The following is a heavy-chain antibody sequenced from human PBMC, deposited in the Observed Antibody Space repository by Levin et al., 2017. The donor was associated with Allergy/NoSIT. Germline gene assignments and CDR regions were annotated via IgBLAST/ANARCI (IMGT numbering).Heavy chain of an antibody. CDR3: ARDGIAAASGMDV. J-gene: IGHJ6*02. CDR2: INPNSGGT. Sequence: VASVKVSCKASGYTFTGYYMHWVRQAPGQGLEWMGWINPNSGGTNYAQKFQGRVTMTRDTSISTAYMELSRLRSDDTAVYYCARDGIAAASGMDVWGQGTTVTVSS. V-gene: IGHV1-2*02. CDR1: GYTFTGYY. D-gene: IGHD6-13*01.